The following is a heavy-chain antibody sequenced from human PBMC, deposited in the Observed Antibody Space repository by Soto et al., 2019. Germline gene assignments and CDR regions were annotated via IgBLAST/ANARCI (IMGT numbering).Heavy chain of an antibody. V-gene: IGHV4-39*01. CDR2: IYYSGST. CDR1: GGSISSSSYY. Sequence: SETLSLTCTVSGGSISSSSYYWGWIRQPPGKGLEWIGSIYYSGSTYYNPSLKSRVTISVGTSKNQFSLKLSSVTAADTAVYYCARHISAVAGPGPWGQGTLVTVSS. J-gene: IGHJ5*02. D-gene: IGHD6-19*01. CDR3: ARHISAVAGPGP.